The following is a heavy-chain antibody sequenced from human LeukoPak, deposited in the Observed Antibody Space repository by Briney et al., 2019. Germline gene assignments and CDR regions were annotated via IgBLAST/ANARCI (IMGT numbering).Heavy chain of an antibody. CDR1: GFTFSSYE. D-gene: IGHD6-13*01. J-gene: IGHJ4*02. Sequence: GGSLRLSCAASGFTFSSYEMHWVRQPPGKGLEWVSYISSSDSTIYYADSVKGRFTISRDNAKNSLYLQMNSLRAEDTAVYYCAKRSVAAAGTHFFFGYWGQGTLVTVSS. V-gene: IGHV3-48*03. CDR2: ISSSDSTI. CDR3: AKRSVAAAGTHFFFGY.